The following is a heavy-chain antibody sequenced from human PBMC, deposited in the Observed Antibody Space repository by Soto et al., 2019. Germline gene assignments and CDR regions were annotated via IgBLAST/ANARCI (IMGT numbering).Heavy chain of an antibody. J-gene: IGHJ5*02. D-gene: IGHD1-26*01. Sequence: PGGSLRLSCAAYEFTFSSYAMSWVRQAPGKGLEWVSAISGGGGSTYYADSVKGRFTISRDNAKNTLYLQMNSLRDEDTAVYYCAREGGSLNLFDLWGQGTLVTVSS. CDR3: AREGGSLNLFDL. CDR1: EFTFSSYA. CDR2: ISGGGGST. V-gene: IGHV3-23*01.